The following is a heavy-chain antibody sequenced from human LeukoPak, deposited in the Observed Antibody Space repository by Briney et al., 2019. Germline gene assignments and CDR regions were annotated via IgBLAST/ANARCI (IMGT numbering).Heavy chain of an antibody. CDR2: INHSGST. CDR3: ARPVSCGGSVDV. J-gene: IGHJ6*02. D-gene: IGHD2-15*01. CDR1: GGSFSGYY. V-gene: IGHV4-34*01. Sequence: SETLSLTCAVYGGSFSGYYWSWIRQPPGKGLEWIGEINHSGSTNYNPSLKSRVTISVDTSKNQFSLKLSSVTAADTAVYYCARPVSCGGSVDVWGQGTTVTVSS.